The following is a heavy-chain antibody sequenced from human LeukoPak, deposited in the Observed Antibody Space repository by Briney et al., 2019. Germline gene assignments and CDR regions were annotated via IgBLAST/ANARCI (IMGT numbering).Heavy chain of an antibody. CDR2: MHHSGST. D-gene: IGHD3-22*01. J-gene: IGHJ3*02. V-gene: IGHV4-38-2*02. CDR1: GYSISNNYY. Sequence: SETLSLTCNVSGYSISNNYYWGWIRQPPGKGLEWIGSMHHSGSTFISPSLNSRVTISMQTSKNQFSMKLGSVTAADTAVYFCARGPYSYDSSGAFDIWGQGTMVTVSS. CDR3: ARGPYSYDSSGAFDI.